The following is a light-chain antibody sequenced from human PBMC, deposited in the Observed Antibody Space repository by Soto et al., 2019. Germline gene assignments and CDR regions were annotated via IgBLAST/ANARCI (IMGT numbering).Light chain of an antibody. CDR3: QQYQKWPLT. J-gene: IGKJ4*01. CDR2: GAS. Sequence: EIVMTQSPATLSVSPGERATLSCRASQSVSSNLAWYQHKPGQAPRLLIYGASIRATGVPAKFSGSGSGTECTLTIISLQSEDFAVYYCQQYQKWPLTCGGGTKAEIK. CDR1: QSVSSN. V-gene: IGKV3-15*01.